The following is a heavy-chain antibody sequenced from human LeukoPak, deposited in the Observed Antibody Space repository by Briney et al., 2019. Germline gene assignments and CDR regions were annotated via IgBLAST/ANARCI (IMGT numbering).Heavy chain of an antibody. CDR1: GFTFSSYS. D-gene: IGHD5-24*01. Sequence: PGGSLRLSCAASGFTFSSYSMNWVRQAPGKGLEWVSSISSSSSYIYYADSVKGRFTISRDNVKNSLYLQMNSLRAEDTAVYYCARLEMATVDYWGQGTLVTVSS. CDR2: ISSSSSYI. J-gene: IGHJ4*02. CDR3: ARLEMATVDY. V-gene: IGHV3-21*01.